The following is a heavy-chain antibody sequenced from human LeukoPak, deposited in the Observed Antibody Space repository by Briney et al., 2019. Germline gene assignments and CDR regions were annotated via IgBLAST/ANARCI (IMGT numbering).Heavy chain of an antibody. CDR1: GFTFSSYG. CDR2: IRYDGSNK. CDR3: AKSYYYDSSGHYFDY. V-gene: IGHV3-30*02. J-gene: IGHJ4*02. Sequence: GGSLRLSCAASGFTFSSYGMHWVRQAPGKGLEWVAFIRYDGSNKYYADSVKGRFTISRDNSKNTLYLQMNSLRAEDTAVYYCAKSYYYDSSGHYFDYWGQGTLVTVSS. D-gene: IGHD3-22*01.